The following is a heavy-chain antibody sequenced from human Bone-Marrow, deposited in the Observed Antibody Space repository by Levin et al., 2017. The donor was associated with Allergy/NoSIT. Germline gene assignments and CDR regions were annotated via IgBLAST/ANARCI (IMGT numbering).Heavy chain of an antibody. J-gene: IGHJ4*02. D-gene: IGHD3-22*01. CDR2: ISGSGNRI. CDR1: GFSFRSEA. Sequence: GGSLRLSCAASGFSFRSEAMSWVRQAPGKGLEWVAIISGSGNRIFYADSVKGRFTISRDNSKNTLYLQMNSLRAEDTALYYCAKDMIGLPNPVWDDWGQGTRVTVSS. CDR3: AKDMIGLPNPVWDD. V-gene: IGHV3-23*01.